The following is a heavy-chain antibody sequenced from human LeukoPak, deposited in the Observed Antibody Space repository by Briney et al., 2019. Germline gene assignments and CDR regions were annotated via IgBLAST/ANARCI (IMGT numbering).Heavy chain of an antibody. Sequence: TGGSLRLSCVASGFTFSSYAMSWVRQAPGKGLEWVSAISGSGGSTYYADSVKGRFTISRDNSKNTLYLQMNSLRAEDTAVYYCAKPGIIAAAGTDYWGQGTLVTVSS. V-gene: IGHV3-23*01. J-gene: IGHJ4*02. CDR2: ISGSGGST. CDR1: GFTFSSYA. D-gene: IGHD6-13*01. CDR3: AKPGIIAAAGTDY.